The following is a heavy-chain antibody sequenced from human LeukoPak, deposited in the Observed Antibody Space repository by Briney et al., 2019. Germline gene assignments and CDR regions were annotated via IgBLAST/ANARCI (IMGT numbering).Heavy chain of an antibody. CDR3: ARERGDDYGDYYFDY. CDR2: VYSGGST. J-gene: IGHJ4*02. D-gene: IGHD4-17*01. CDR1: GFTVSSNY. Sequence: PGGSLRLSCAASGFTVSSNYMSWVRQAPGKGLEWVSVVYSGGSTYYADSEKGRFTISRDNSKNTLYLQMNSLRAEDTAVYYCARERGDDYGDYYFDYWGQGTLVTVSS. V-gene: IGHV3-53*01.